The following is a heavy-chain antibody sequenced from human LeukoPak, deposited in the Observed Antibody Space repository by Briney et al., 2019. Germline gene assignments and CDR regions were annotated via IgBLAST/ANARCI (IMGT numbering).Heavy chain of an antibody. Sequence: GRSLRLSCAASGFTFSSYGMHWVRQAPGKGLEWVAVISYDGSNKYYADSVKGRFTISRDNSKNTLYLQMNSLRAEDTAVYYCARDGDMSDAFDIWGQGTMVTVSS. J-gene: IGHJ3*02. CDR1: GFTFSSYG. V-gene: IGHV3-30*03. CDR2: ISYDGSNK. CDR3: ARDGDMSDAFDI.